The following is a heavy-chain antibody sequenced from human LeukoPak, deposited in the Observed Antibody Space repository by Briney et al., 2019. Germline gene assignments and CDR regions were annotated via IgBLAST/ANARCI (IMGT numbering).Heavy chain of an antibody. CDR2: TYYRSTWCN. J-gene: IGHJ5*02. V-gene: IGHV6-1*01. CDR1: GDSVSSNSVT. Sequence: QTLSLTCAISGDSVSSNSVTWNWIRQSPSRGLEWLGRTYYRSTWCNDYAVSVRGRITVNPDTSKNQFSLHLNSVTPEDTAVYYCARRLTQYDCFDPWGQGILVTVSS. D-gene: IGHD2-2*01. CDR3: ARRLTQYDCFDP.